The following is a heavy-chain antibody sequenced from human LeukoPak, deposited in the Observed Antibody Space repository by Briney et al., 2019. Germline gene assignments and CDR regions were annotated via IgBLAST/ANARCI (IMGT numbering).Heavy chain of an antibody. D-gene: IGHD3-22*01. CDR2: ISYDGSDK. Sequence: PGRSLRLSCAASGFTFSYYGMHWVRQAPGKGLEWVAFISYDGSDKYYADSVKGRLTISRDNSKNTLYLQMNSLRAEDTAVYYCAKGAYYYDSSGQYYFDYWGQGTLVTVSS. CDR3: AKGAYYYDSSGQYYFDY. CDR1: GFTFSYYG. J-gene: IGHJ4*02. V-gene: IGHV3-30*18.